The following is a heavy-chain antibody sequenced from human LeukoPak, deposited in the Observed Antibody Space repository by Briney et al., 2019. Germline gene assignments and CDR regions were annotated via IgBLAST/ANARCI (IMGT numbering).Heavy chain of an antibody. V-gene: IGHV1-8*01. CDR1: GYTFTSYD. J-gene: IGHJ4*02. D-gene: IGHD6-6*01. CDR2: MNPNSGNT. CDR3: ARAWSIAARKVVYY. Sequence: GASVKVSCKASGYTFTSYDINWVRQATGQGLEWMGWMNPNSGNTGYAQKFQGRVTMTRDTSISTAYMELSRLRSDDTAVYYCARAWSIAARKVVYYWGQGTLVTVSS.